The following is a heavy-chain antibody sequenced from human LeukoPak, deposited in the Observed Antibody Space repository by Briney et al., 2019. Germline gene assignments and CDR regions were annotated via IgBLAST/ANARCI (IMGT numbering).Heavy chain of an antibody. CDR1: GGSISSGGYY. Sequence: SETLSLTCTVSGGSISSGGYYWSWIRQPPGKGLEWIGYIYHNGSTYYNPSLKSRVTISVDRSKNQFSLKLSSVTAADTAVYYCASRATYFYGSGTPLTDWGQGTLVTVSS. J-gene: IGHJ4*02. D-gene: IGHD3-10*01. CDR2: IYHNGST. V-gene: IGHV4-30-2*01. CDR3: ASRATYFYGSGTPLTD.